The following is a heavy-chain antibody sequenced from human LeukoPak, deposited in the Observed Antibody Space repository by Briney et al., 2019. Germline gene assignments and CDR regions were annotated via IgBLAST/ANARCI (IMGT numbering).Heavy chain of an antibody. D-gene: IGHD6-6*01. Sequence: GGSLRLSCAASGFTFSSYAMSWVRQAPGKGLEWVSAISGSGGSTYYADSVKGRFTISRDNSKNTLYLQMNSLRAEDTAVYYCAKDGEYSSTKERAVRWYFDLWGRGTLVTVSS. CDR1: GFTFSSYA. CDR2: ISGSGGST. J-gene: IGHJ2*01. V-gene: IGHV3-23*01. CDR3: AKDGEYSSTKERAVRWYFDL.